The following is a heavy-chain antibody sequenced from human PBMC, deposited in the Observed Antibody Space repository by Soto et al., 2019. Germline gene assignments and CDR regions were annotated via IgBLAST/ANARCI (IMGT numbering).Heavy chain of an antibody. D-gene: IGHD3-16*01. CDR2: ISYDGSNK. CDR1: GFTFSSYA. Sequence: PGGSLRLSCAASGFTFSSYAMHWVRQAPGKGLEWVAVISYDGSNKYYADSVKGRFTISRDNSKNTLYLQMNSLRAEDTAVYYCARGGLYDYVWGSGNVADYWGQGTLVTVSS. V-gene: IGHV3-30*01. J-gene: IGHJ4*02. CDR3: ARGGLYDYVWGSGNVADY.